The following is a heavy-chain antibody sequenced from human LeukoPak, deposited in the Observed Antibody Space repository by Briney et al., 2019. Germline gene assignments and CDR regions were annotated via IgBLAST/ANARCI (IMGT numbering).Heavy chain of an antibody. V-gene: IGHV4-61*01. J-gene: IGHJ4*02. CDR1: GGSVSGGSYY. Sequence: PSETLSLTCTVSGGSVSGGSYYWSWIRQPPGKGLEWIGYIYYSGSTNYNPSLKSRVTISVDTSKNQFSLKLSSVTAADTAVYYCARLRIAAAGTPIDYWGQGTLVTVSS. D-gene: IGHD6-13*01. CDR2: IYYSGST. CDR3: ARLRIAAAGTPIDY.